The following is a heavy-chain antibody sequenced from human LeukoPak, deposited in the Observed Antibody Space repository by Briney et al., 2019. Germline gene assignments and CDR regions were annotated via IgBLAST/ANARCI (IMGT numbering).Heavy chain of an antibody. CDR2: IGGSAGTA. V-gene: IGHV3-23*01. D-gene: IGHD2-21*01. J-gene: IGHJ4*02. CDR1: GFTFSSYA. CDR3: ARESPIAFPVDY. Sequence: PGGSLRLSCGASGFTFSSYAMSWVRQAPGKGLEWVSAIGGSAGTAYYADSVKGRFTISRDNSRNTLYLQMNSLRAEDTAVYYCARESPIAFPVDYWGQGTLVTVSS.